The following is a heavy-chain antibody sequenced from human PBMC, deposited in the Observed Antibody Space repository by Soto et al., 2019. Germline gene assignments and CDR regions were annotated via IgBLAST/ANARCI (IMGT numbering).Heavy chain of an antibody. J-gene: IGHJ6*02. CDR2: INPRGGIT. Sequence: GAAVKVSCKASGYTFTSYYIHWVRQAPGQGLEWIGIINPRGGITTYAQKFQGRLTMTGDTSTSTVYMELSSLTSEDTAMYHCASSPAYGSSWYGIPPDLSHGMDVWGQGTPVTVSS. V-gene: IGHV1-46*01. D-gene: IGHD6-13*01. CDR3: ASSPAYGSSWYGIPPDLSHGMDV. CDR1: GYTFTSYY.